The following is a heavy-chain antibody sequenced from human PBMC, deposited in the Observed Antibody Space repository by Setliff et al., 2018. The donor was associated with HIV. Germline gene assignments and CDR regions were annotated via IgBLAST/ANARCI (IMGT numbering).Heavy chain of an antibody. J-gene: IGHJ4*02. CDR3: ARNRVPSSL. CDR1: GGSFSGYY. V-gene: IGHV4-34*12. Sequence: SETLSLTCAVYGGSFSGYYWSWIRQPPGKGLKWIGEIIPSGSTNYNPSLKSRVTISVDTSKNQFSLKLSSVTAADTAVYFCARNRVPSSLWGQGTLVTVSS. CDR2: IIPSGST. D-gene: IGHD3-10*01.